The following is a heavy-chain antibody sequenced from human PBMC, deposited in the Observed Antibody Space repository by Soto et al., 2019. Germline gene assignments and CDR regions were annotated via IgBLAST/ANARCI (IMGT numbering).Heavy chain of an antibody. CDR3: ARDLRVRGVINNYYYMDV. Sequence: ASVKVSCKASGYTFTSYAMHWVRQAPGQRLEWMGWINAGNGNTKYSQKFQGRVTITRETSASTAYMELSSLRSEDTAVYYCARDLRVRGVINNYYYMDVWGKGTTVTVSS. CDR1: GYTFTSYA. V-gene: IGHV1-3*01. CDR2: INAGNGNT. D-gene: IGHD3-10*01. J-gene: IGHJ6*03.